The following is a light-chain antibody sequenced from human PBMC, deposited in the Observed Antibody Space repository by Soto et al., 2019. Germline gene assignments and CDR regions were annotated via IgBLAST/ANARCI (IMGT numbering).Light chain of an antibody. Sequence: EIVLTQSPGTLSLSPGERATLSCRASQSVSSSYLAWYQQKPGQAPRLLIYGASSRATGIPDRFSGTGSETDFTLTISGLQSEDSAVYFCQQYNNWPFSFGQGTRLEI. CDR1: QSVSSSY. CDR3: QQYNNWPFS. CDR2: GAS. V-gene: IGKV3-20*01. J-gene: IGKJ5*01.